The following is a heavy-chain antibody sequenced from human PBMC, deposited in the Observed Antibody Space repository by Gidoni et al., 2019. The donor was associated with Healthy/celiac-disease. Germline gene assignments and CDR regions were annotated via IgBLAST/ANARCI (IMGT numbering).Heavy chain of an antibody. Sequence: QVQLQESGPGLVKPSQTLSLTCTVPGGSISSGGYYWSWIRQHPGKGLEWIGYIYYSGSTYYNPSLKSRVTISVDTSKNQFSLKLSSVTAADTAVYYCARDFSDYYDSRPHAFDIWGQGTMVTVSS. CDR2: IYYSGST. D-gene: IGHD3-22*01. J-gene: IGHJ3*02. V-gene: IGHV4-31*03. CDR1: GGSISSGGYY. CDR3: ARDFSDYYDSRPHAFDI.